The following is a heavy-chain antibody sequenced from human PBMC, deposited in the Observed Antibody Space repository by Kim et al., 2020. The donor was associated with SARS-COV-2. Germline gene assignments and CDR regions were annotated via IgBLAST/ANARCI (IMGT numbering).Heavy chain of an antibody. CDR1: GFTFGDYA. V-gene: IGHV3-49*04. J-gene: IGHJ4*02. CDR2: IKSTIYGGTT. D-gene: IGHD3-22*01. Sequence: GGSLRLSCTTSGFTFGDYALSWVRQAPGTGLEWVGFIKSTIYGGTTAYAASVRGRFLITRDDSKSVVYLQMNGRKTVDTALYYCTRAAYYYDGSGHYWGQGSLVTVSS. CDR3: TRAAYYYDGSGHY.